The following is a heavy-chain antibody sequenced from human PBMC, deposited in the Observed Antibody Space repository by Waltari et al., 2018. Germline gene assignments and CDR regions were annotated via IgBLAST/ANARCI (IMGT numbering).Heavy chain of an antibody. CDR2: IYYSGGT. Sequence: QLQLQESGPGLVKPSETLSLTCTVTGGSISSSSYYWGWIRQHPGKGLEWIGIIYYSGGTNYNPSLKSRVTISVDTSKNQFSLKLSSVTAADTAVYYCARQTWIQLWLYAFDIWGQGTMVTVSS. D-gene: IGHD5-18*01. CDR3: ARQTWIQLWLYAFDI. CDR1: GGSISSSSYY. V-gene: IGHV4-39*01. J-gene: IGHJ3*02.